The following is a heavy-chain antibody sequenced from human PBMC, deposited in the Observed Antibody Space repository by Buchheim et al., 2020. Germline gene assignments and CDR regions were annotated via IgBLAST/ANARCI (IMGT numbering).Heavy chain of an antibody. CDR3: ARGRGYSFGYFEY. CDR2: INQDGSEK. V-gene: IGHV3-7*01. CDR1: GFTFSDYH. J-gene: IGHJ4*02. D-gene: IGHD5-18*01. Sequence: EVRLVESGGDLVQPEGSLRLSCEVSGFTFSDYHMSWARQAPGKGLEWVANINQDGSEKHSVDSVKGRFTISRDNAKNSLFLQMNSLRAEDTAVYSCARGRGYSFGYFEYWGQGAL.